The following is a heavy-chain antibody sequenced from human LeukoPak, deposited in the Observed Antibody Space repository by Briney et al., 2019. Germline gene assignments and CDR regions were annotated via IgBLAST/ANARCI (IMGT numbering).Heavy chain of an antibody. Sequence: ASVKVSCKASGYTFTGYYMHWVRQAPGQGLEWMGWINPNSGGTNYAQKFQGRVTMTTDTSTSTAYMELRSLRSDDTAVYYCASSRYSGTHLFYYYYMDVWGKGTTVTVSS. V-gene: IGHV1-2*02. CDR1: GYTFTGYY. J-gene: IGHJ6*03. CDR2: INPNSGGT. D-gene: IGHD1-26*01. CDR3: ASSRYSGTHLFYYYYMDV.